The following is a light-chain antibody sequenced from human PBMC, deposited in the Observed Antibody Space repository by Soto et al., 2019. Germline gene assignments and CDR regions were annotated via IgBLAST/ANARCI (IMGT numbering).Light chain of an antibody. Sequence: EMVLTQSPGTLSLSPGERATLSCRASQSVSNNYLAWYQQKPGQAPRLLIYGASSRATGIPDGFRGSGSGTDFTLTISRLEPGDFAVYYCQQYGSSPVAFGQGTKVDIK. J-gene: IGKJ1*01. V-gene: IGKV3-20*01. CDR3: QQYGSSPVA. CDR1: QSVSNNY. CDR2: GAS.